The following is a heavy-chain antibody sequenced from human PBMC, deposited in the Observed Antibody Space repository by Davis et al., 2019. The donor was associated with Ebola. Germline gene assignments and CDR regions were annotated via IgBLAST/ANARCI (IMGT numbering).Heavy chain of an antibody. Sequence: PGGSLRLSCAASGFTFSSYWMSWVRQAPGKGLEWVAKIKEDGSEKLEVDSVKGRFTISRDNAKDSLYLQMNSLRAEDTAVYYCARGSRNMDVWGQGTTVTVS. J-gene: IGHJ6*02. V-gene: IGHV3-7*03. CDR1: GFTFSSYW. CDR3: ARGSRNMDV. CDR2: IKEDGSEK.